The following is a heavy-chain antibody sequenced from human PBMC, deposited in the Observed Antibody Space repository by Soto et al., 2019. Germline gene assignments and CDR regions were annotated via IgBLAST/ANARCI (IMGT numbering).Heavy chain of an antibody. V-gene: IGHV4-59*02. CDR3: ARDVPDDASGI. CDR1: GGPVTSAY. CDR2: IYYSDSP. J-gene: IGHJ4*02. Sequence: QVQLQESGPGLVKPSETLSLTCTVSGGPVTSAYWHWIRQPPGKGLEWIGHIYYSDSPSYKPSLKSRVTIPVDTFNNHFSLRLTSVTAADTAVYYCARDVPDDASGIWGQGTLVTVS. D-gene: IGHD3-22*01.